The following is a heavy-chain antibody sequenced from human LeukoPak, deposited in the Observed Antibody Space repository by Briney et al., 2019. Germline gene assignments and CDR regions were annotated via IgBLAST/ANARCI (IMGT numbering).Heavy chain of an antibody. CDR3: AYGDYGPDFDY. D-gene: IGHD4-17*01. CDR2: IRYDGSSK. Sequence: EGSLRLSCAASVFTSSSYGIHWVRQAPGKGLEWVAFIRYDGSSKYYADSVKGRFTISRDNSKNTLYLQMNSLRAEDTAVYYCAYGDYGPDFDYWGQGTLVTVSS. V-gene: IGHV3-30*02. CDR1: VFTSSSYG. J-gene: IGHJ4*02.